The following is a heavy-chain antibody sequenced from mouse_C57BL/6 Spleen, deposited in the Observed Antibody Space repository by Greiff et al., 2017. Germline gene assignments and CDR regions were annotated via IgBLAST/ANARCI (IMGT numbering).Heavy chain of an antibody. V-gene: IGHV1-69*01. D-gene: IGHD2-5*01. J-gene: IGHJ3*01. CDR2: IDPSDSYT. CDR3: AYSNFAWFAY. CDR1: GYTFTSYW. Sequence: QVQRQQPGAELVMPGASVKLSCKASGYTFTSYWMHWVKQRPGQGLEWIGEIDPSDSYTNYNQKFKGKSTLTVDKSSSTAYMQLSSLTSEDSAVYYCAYSNFAWFAYWGQGTLVTVSA.